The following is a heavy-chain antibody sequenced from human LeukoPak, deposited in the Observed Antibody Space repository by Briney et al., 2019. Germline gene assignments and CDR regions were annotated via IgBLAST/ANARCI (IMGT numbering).Heavy chain of an antibody. Sequence: GASVKVSCKASGGTFSSYAISWVRQAPGQGLEWMGGIIPIFGTANYAQKFQGRVTITTDESTSTAYMELSSLRSEDTAVYYSASQRGPVIYSGSPGAFDIWGQGTMVTVSS. CDR3: ASQRGPVIYSGSPGAFDI. CDR2: IIPIFGTA. V-gene: IGHV1-69*05. CDR1: GGTFSSYA. D-gene: IGHD1-26*01. J-gene: IGHJ3*02.